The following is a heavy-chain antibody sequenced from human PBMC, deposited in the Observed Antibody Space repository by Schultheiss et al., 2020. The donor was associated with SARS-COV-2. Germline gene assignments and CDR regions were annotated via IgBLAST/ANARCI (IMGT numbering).Heavy chain of an antibody. Sequence: SETLSLTCAVYGGSFSGYYWSWIRQPPGKGLEWIGEINHSGSTNYNPSLKSRVTISVDTSKNQFSLKLSSVTAADTAVYYCARKSHRYSYGYHPWGQGTLVTVSS. CDR3: ARKSHRYSYGYHP. CDR1: GGSFSGYY. CDR2: INHSGST. D-gene: IGHD5-18*01. J-gene: IGHJ5*02. V-gene: IGHV4-34*01.